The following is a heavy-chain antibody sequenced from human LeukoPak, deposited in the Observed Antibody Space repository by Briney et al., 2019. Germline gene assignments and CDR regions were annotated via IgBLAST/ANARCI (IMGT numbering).Heavy chain of an antibody. J-gene: IGHJ4*02. CDR1: GFTVSGNY. Sequence: GGSLRLSCAASGFTVSGNYMSWVRQAPGKGLEWVSVIYDSGTTYYADSVKGRFLIFRDTSKNTVDLQMNSLRVEDTAVYYCAGRRSSGWYAYWGQGTLVTVSS. CDR2: IYDSGTT. V-gene: IGHV3-53*01. CDR3: AGRRSSGWYAY. D-gene: IGHD6-19*01.